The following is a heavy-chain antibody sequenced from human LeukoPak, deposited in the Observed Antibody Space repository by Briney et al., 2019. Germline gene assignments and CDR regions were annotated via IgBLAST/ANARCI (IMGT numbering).Heavy chain of an antibody. V-gene: IGHV3-30*02. CDR1: GFTFSSYG. J-gene: IGHJ6*03. Sequence: GGSLRLSCAASGFTFSSYGMHWVRQAPGKGLEWVGCVRYDGSNKQFADSVKGRFTMSRDNSKKTLLLLMNSLTTEDTAVYYCAKDVAPSNYYYMDVWGKGTTVTASS. CDR3: AKDVAPSNYYYMDV. CDR2: VRYDGSNK.